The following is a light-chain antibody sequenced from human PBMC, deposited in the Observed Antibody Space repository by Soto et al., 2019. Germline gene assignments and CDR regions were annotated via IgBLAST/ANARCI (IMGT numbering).Light chain of an antibody. CDR2: RTT. Sequence: QSARTQPPSVSGAAGQRVTISCTGTSSNIGARYEVHCYQQLPVSAPKLLIQRTTTRPSGVPDRFSVSSSGTSASLAITGLQADDEADYYCQSYDTTLSRVFGTGTKVTVL. CDR3: QSYDTTLSRV. V-gene: IGLV1-40*01. J-gene: IGLJ1*01. CDR1: SSNIGARYE.